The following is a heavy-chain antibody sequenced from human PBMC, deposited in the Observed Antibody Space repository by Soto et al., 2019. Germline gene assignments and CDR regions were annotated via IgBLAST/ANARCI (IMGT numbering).Heavy chain of an antibody. V-gene: IGHV1-2*06. CDR1: GYSFVNFF. J-gene: IGHJ2*01. Sequence: QVQLVQSGAEVKKPGASVRVSCKTYGYSFVNFFLHWVRQAPGQGPEWMGLVNPKRAGTEYAPNFQGRVTMTRATSINTAHLDLSGLTSDDTAVYSCARDSGIPGRFWYFDLWGRGTLGTVSP. CDR3: ARDSGIPGRFWYFDL. CDR2: VNPKRAGT. D-gene: IGHD2-21*01.